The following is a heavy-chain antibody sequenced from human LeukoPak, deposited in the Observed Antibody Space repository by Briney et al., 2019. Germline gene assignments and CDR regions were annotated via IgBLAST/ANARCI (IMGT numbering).Heavy chain of an antibody. CDR2: ISAYNGNT. D-gene: IGHD3-10*01. J-gene: IGHJ6*02. V-gene: IGHV1-18*01. Sequence: ASVKVSCEASGYTFTSYGISWVRQAPGQGLEWVGWISAYNGNTNYAQKLQGRVTMTTDTSTSTAYMELRSLRSDDTAVYYCARDVPYYYGSGSYFYGMDVWGQGTTVTVSS. CDR3: ARDVPYYYGSGSYFYGMDV. CDR1: GYTFTSYG.